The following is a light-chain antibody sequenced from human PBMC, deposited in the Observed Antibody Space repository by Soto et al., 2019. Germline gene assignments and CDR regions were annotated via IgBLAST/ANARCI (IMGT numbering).Light chain of an antibody. V-gene: IGKV3-15*01. CDR3: QQYNMWTTLI. CDR2: GAS. J-gene: IGKJ4*01. CDR1: QSIRSN. Sequence: EIVMTQSPATLSVFPGESATLSCRASQSIRSNLAWYQQKPGQAPRLLIYGASTRATGIPARFSGSGSGTEFTLTISGLQSEEVAVYYCQQYNMWTTLIFGGGSKV.